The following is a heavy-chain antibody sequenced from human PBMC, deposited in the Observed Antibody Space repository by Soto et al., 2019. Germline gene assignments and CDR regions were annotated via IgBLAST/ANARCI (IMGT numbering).Heavy chain of an antibody. Sequence: SATLSRTCTVADGYISSYYLGWIRQPPEKGLEWIGYIYYSGSTNYNPSLKSRVTISVDTSKNQFSLKLSSVTAADTAVYYCARSDKLGGNRPRGAFDSWGQGPMVTVSS. CDR1: DGYISSYY. CDR2: IYYSGST. CDR3: ARSDKLGGNRPRGAFDS. D-gene: IGHD2-15*01. V-gene: IGHV4-59*01. J-gene: IGHJ3*02.